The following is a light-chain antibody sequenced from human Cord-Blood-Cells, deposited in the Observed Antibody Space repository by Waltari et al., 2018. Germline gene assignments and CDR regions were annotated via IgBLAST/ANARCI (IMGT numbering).Light chain of an antibody. CDR2: WAS. CDR3: QQYYSTPFT. J-gene: IGKJ3*01. CDR1: QSALYSSNNKNY. V-gene: IGKV4-1*01. Sequence: DIVMTQSPDSLAVSLGERATINCKSSQSALYSSNNKNYLAWYQQKPGPPPKLLIYWASTRESGVPDRFSGSGSGTDFTLTISSLQAEDVAVYYCQQYYSTPFTFGPGTKVDIK.